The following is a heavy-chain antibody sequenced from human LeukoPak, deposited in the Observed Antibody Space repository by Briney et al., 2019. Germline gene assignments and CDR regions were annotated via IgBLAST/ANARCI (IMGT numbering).Heavy chain of an antibody. Sequence: PSETPSLTCTVSGGSISSSSYYWGWIRQPPGKGLEWIGSIYYSGNTYYNPSLKSRVTISVDTSKNQFSLKLSSVTAADTAVYYCARLAHSSGWYFDYWGQGTLVTVSS. D-gene: IGHD6-19*01. CDR3: ARLAHSSGWYFDY. CDR1: GGSISSSSYY. V-gene: IGHV4-39*01. J-gene: IGHJ4*02. CDR2: IYYSGNT.